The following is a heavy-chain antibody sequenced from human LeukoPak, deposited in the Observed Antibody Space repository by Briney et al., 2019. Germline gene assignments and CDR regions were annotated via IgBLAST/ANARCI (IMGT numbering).Heavy chain of an antibody. CDR2: ISSLGISS. D-gene: IGHD1-26*01. CDR1: GFVFSDYA. J-gene: IGHJ4*02. Sequence: GGSLRLSCAASGFVFSDYAMNWVRQAPGKGLEWVSSISSLGISSYYADSVKGRFTISRDNSKNTLYLQMNSLRAEDTAVYYCAKDMGSRATNFDYWGQGTLVIVSS. CDR3: AKDMGSRATNFDY. V-gene: IGHV3-23*01.